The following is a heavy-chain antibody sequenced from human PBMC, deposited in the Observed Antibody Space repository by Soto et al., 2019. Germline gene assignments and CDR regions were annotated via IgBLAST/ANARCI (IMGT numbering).Heavy chain of an antibody. CDR3: AREGVSSRWYNYYGMDV. J-gene: IGHJ6*02. D-gene: IGHD6-13*01. Sequence: QVQLQESGPGLVKPSETLSLTCTVSGGSISSYYWSWIRQPPGKGLEWIGYIYYSGSTNYNPSLTRRVTISVDTSKNQFSLKLSSVTAADTAVYYCAREGVSSRWYNYYGMDVWGQGTTVTVSS. CDR1: GGSISSYY. V-gene: IGHV4-59*01. CDR2: IYYSGST.